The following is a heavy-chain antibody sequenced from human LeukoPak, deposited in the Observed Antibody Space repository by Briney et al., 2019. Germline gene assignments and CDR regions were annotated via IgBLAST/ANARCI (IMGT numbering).Heavy chain of an antibody. Sequence: PSETLSLTCTVSGDFISSSPDYWGWIRQPPGKGLEWIASIYYSGSTSYNPSLKSRVTISVDTSKNQFSLRLTSVTAADTALYYCARHGTDDYTDYDSAAVFDYWGRGTLVAVSS. CDR1: GDFISSSPDY. D-gene: IGHD4-11*01. CDR2: IYYSGST. V-gene: IGHV4-39*01. J-gene: IGHJ4*02. CDR3: ARHGTDDYTDYDSAAVFDY.